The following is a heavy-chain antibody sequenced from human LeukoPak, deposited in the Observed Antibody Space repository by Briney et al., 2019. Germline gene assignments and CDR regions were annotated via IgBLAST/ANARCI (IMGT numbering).Heavy chain of an antibody. J-gene: IGHJ4*02. CDR1: GYTFTGYY. CDR2: TNPNTGVT. CDR3: ARGWGSLWCFDH. Sequence: ASVKVSCKASGYTFTGYYIHWIRQAPGQGLEWMGWTNPNTGVTNYAPIFQGRVAMTRDTSITTAYMELSRLTSDDTAVYYCARGWGSLWCFDHWGQGTLVTVSS. D-gene: IGHD3-16*01. V-gene: IGHV1-2*02.